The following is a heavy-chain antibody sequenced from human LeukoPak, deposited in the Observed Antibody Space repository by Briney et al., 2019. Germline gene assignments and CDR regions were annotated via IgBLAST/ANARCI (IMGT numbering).Heavy chain of an antibody. CDR1: GFTFSSYA. CDR3: ARGYCSTTSCSPLDAFDI. CDR2: ISSNGGST. V-gene: IGHV3-64*02. Sequence: GGSLRLPCVASGFTFSSYAMHWVRQVPGKGLEYVSAISSNGGSTYYVETVKGRFTISRDNSKNTLHLQMGSLRAEDMAVYYCARGYCSTTSCSPLDAFDIWGQGTMVTVSS. D-gene: IGHD2-2*01. J-gene: IGHJ3*02.